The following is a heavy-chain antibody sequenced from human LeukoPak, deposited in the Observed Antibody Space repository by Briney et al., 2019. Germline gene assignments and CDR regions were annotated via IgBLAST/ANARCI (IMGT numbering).Heavy chain of an antibody. V-gene: IGHV3-11*01. D-gene: IGHD4-17*01. J-gene: IGHJ4*02. Sequence: GGSLRLSCAASGFSLSDYYMNWIRQAPGKGLEWVSYISSSGTTISYADSVKGRFTISRDNAKNSLYLQMNSLRAEDTAVYYCARDRFGGDYDLDYCGQGTLVTVSS. CDR3: ARDRFGGDYDLDY. CDR2: ISSSGTTI. CDR1: GFSLSDYY.